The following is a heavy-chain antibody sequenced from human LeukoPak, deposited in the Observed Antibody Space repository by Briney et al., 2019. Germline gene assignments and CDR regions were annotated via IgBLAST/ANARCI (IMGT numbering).Heavy chain of an antibody. V-gene: IGHV3-23*01. CDR2: ISGSGGST. CDR3: AKGLIPARGRAVDGTEYGMYV. Sequence: GGSLRLSCAASGFTFSSYAMSWVRQAPGKGLEWVSAISGSGGSTYYADSVKGRFTISRDNSKNTLYLQMNSLSAEYTAVYYCAKGLIPARGRAVDGTEYGMYVWGKGTTFTVSS. CDR1: GFTFSSYA. J-gene: IGHJ6*04. D-gene: IGHD6-13*01.